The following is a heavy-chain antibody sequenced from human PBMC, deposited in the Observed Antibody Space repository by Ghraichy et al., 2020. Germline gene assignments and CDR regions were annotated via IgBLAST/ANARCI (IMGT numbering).Heavy chain of an antibody. D-gene: IGHD6-19*01. CDR1: GFTFDDYA. CDR2: ISWNSGSI. Sequence: SLNISCAASGFTFDDYAMHWVRQAPGKGLEWVSGISWNSGSIGYADSVKGRFTISRDNAKNSLYLQMNSLRAEDTALYYCAKDTNRIAVAGTEVDYWGQGTLVTVSS. CDR3: AKDTNRIAVAGTEVDY. V-gene: IGHV3-9*01. J-gene: IGHJ4*02.